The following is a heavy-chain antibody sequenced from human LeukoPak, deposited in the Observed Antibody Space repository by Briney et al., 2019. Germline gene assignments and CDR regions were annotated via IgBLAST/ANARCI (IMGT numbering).Heavy chain of an antibody. V-gene: IGHV3-74*01. Sequence: GGSLRLSCAASGLTFSSAWMHWVRQTPGKGLVWISRIKSDGTATYADSVRGRFTISRDNAKNTLYLQMNNLRAEDTAVYYCAKSGGGIQLWLRFYFDYWGQGTLVTVSS. J-gene: IGHJ4*02. CDR2: IKSDGTA. CDR3: AKSGGGIQLWLRFYFDY. D-gene: IGHD5-18*01. CDR1: GLTFSSAW.